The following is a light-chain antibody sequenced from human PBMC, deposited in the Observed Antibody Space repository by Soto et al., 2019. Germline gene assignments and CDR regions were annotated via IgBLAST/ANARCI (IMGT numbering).Light chain of an antibody. V-gene: IGKV3-20*01. CDR1: LRVSVY. CDR3: QQYGNSPLT. J-gene: IGKJ4*01. Sequence: LVLKQSPATQSLSPWQRATLSCRTSLRVSVYLDCYQRKTGQAPRLLIYGASSRATGIPDRFSGSGSGTDFTLPISSLEPEDFAVYYCQQYGNSPLTFGRGTKVDIK. CDR2: GAS.